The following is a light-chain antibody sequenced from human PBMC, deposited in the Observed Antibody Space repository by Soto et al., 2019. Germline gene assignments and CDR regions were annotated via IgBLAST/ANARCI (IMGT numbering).Light chain of an antibody. V-gene: IGKV1-5*03. J-gene: IGKJ2*01. Sequence: DIQMTQSPSTLSASVGDRVTIICRASQNIRSSLAWYQQKSGKTPKVLIHRASSLKSGVPSRFSGSGSGTEFTLTISSLQPDDFATYYCQQYSSHIYTFGQGTKLEIK. CDR3: QQYSSHIYT. CDR1: QNIRSS. CDR2: RAS.